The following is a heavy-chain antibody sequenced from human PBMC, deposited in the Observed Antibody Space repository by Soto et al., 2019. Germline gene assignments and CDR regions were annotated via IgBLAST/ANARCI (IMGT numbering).Heavy chain of an antibody. J-gene: IGHJ3*02. V-gene: IGHV3-23*01. Sequence: PGGSLRLSCAASGFTFSSYAMNWVRQAPGRGLEWVSGISGSGSNTYYADSVKGRFTISRDNSKNTLYLQMNSLRAEDTAVYYCANPLTDNDAFDIWGQGTMVTVSS. CDR1: GFTFSSYA. CDR3: ANPLTDNDAFDI. D-gene: IGHD2-15*01. CDR2: ISGSGSNT.